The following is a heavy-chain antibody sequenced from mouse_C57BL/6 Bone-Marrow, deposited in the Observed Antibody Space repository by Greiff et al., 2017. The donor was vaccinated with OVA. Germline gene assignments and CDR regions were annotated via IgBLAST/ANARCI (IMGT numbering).Heavy chain of an antibody. CDR3: ARATGTSYAMDY. J-gene: IGHJ4*01. CDR2: INPNYGTT. V-gene: IGHV1-39*01. D-gene: IGHD4-1*02. CDR1: GYSFTDYN. Sequence: VHVKQSGPELVKPGASVKISCKASGYSFTDYNMNWVKQSNGKSLEWIGVINPNYGTTSYNQKFKGKATLTVDQSSSTAYMQLNSLTSEDSAVYYCARATGTSYAMDYWGQGTSVTVSS.